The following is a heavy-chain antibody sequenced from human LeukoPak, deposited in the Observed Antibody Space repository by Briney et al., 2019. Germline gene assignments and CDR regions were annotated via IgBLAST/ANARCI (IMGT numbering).Heavy chain of an antibody. V-gene: IGHV5-51*01. CDR2: LYPGDSDS. J-gene: IGHJ4*02. D-gene: IGHD5-24*01. CDR1: GYNFFSNYW. CDR3: ARASRDGYNQNFDY. Sequence: GESLKISCKAYGYNFFSNYWIAWVRQMPGKGLEWMGILYPGDSDSRYSPSFQGQVTISADKSISTAYLQWSSLKASDTAMYYCARASRDGYNQNFDYWGQGTLLTVSS.